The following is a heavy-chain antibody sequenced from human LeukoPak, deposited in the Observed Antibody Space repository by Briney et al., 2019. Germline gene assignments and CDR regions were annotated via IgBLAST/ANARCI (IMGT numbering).Heavy chain of an antibody. Sequence: GGSLRLSCAASGFTFSSYSMNWVRQAPGKGLEWVSSISSSSSYIYYADSVKGRFTISRDNVKNSLYLQMNSLRAEDTAVYYCARDIVATIRAFDIWGQGTMVTVSS. D-gene: IGHD5-12*01. V-gene: IGHV3-21*01. J-gene: IGHJ3*02. CDR2: ISSSSSYI. CDR3: ARDIVATIRAFDI. CDR1: GFTFSSYS.